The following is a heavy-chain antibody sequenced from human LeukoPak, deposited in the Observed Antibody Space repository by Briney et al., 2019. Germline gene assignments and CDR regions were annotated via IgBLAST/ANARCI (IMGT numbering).Heavy chain of an antibody. J-gene: IGHJ6*02. V-gene: IGHV4-59*08. CDR2: IYYSGST. CDR1: GGSISTYY. CDR3: ARLGGGDDYVWGSHYYYYGMDV. D-gene: IGHD3-16*01. Sequence: SETLSLTCTVSGGSISTYYWTRIRQPPGKGLEWIGYIYYSGSTNYNPSLKSRLTISVDTSKNQFSLKLSSVTAADTAVYYCARLGGGDDYVWGSHYYYYGMDVWGQGTTVTVSS.